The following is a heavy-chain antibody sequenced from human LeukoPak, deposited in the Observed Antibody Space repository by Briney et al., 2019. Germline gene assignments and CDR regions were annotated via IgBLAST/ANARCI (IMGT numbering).Heavy chain of an antibody. D-gene: IGHD3-9*01. J-gene: IGHJ5*02. V-gene: IGHV4-34*01. CDR3: ATSYYDILTGYYPNNWFDP. Sequence: SETLSLTCAVYGGSFSGYYWSWIRQPPGKGLEWIGEINHSGSTNYNPSLKSRVTISVDTSKNQFSLKLSSVTAADTAVYYCATSYYDILTGYYPNNWFDPWGQGTLVTVSS. CDR1: GGSFSGYY. CDR2: INHSGST.